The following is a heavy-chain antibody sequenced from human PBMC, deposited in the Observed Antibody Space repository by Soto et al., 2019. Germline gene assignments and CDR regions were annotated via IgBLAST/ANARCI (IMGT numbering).Heavy chain of an antibody. J-gene: IGHJ4*02. V-gene: IGHV3-23*01. D-gene: IGHD4-4*01. Sequence: GGSLRLSCATSGFSFSNYAMSWVRQAPGKGLEWVAGITSTGYTYYVESLKGRFTISRDNSKNTVSLQMNSLRAEDTAVYYCAKDLIDYSISYFNYWGQGTLVTVSS. CDR3: AKDLIDYSISYFNY. CDR1: GFSFSNYA. CDR2: ITSTGYT.